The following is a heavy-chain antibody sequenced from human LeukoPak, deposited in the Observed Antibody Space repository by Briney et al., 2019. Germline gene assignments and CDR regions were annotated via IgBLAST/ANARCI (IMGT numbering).Heavy chain of an antibody. CDR1: GYTFTSYG. Sequence: SVKVSCKASGYTFTSYGISWVRLTPGQGLEWLGGIIPVFGTTTYAQKFQAKVTMTADKSTNTAYLEISSLTSDDTAVYYCARCSPGDSSNFYAVLQYWGQGTQVTVST. V-gene: IGHV1-69*06. CDR3: ARCSPGDSSNFYAVLQY. D-gene: IGHD3-22*01. J-gene: IGHJ4*02. CDR2: IIPVFGTT.